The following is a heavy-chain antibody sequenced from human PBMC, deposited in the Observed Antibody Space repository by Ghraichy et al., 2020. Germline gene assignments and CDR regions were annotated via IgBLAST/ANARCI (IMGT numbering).Heavy chain of an antibody. CDR2: ISYDGNSK. CDR3: ARGLGRNSWSFGY. Sequence: GGSLRLSCAASGLSFNNYAMHWVRQAPGKGLEWVALISYDGNSKYDADPVKGRFTISRDNSTNTVYLQMNSLRVEDTAIYYCARGLGRNSWSFGYWGQGILVTVSS. CDR1: GLSFNNYA. J-gene: IGHJ4*02. V-gene: IGHV3-30*04. D-gene: IGHD2-15*01.